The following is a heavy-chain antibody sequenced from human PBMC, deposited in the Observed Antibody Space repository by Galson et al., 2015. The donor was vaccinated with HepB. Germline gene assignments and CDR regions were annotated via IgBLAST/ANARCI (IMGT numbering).Heavy chain of an antibody. Sequence: SETLSLTCAVYGGSFSGYYWSWIRQPPGKGLEWIGYIYYSGSTNYNPSLKSRVTISVDTSKNQFSLKLSSVTAADTAVYYCARQRDSSSWYRGNYFDYWGQGTLVTVSS. J-gene: IGHJ4*02. CDR2: IYYSGST. D-gene: IGHD6-13*01. V-gene: IGHV4-59*08. CDR1: GGSFSGYY. CDR3: ARQRDSSSWYRGNYFDY.